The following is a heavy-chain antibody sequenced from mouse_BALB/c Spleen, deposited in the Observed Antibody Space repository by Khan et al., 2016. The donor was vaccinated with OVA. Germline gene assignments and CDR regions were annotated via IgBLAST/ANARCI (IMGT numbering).Heavy chain of an antibody. V-gene: IGHV1-9*01. D-gene: IGHD1-1*01. CDR3: AIGRCNGCSSWFGY. Sequence: QVQLQQSGAELMKPGASVKISCKATGYTFSSYWIEWVKQRPGHGLEWIGEILPGSGRNNYNEKFKGKATFTADTSSNTAYMQLSSLTSEDSAVDYCAIGRCNGCSSWFGYWGQGALVIVSA. CDR2: ILPGSGRN. CDR1: GYTFSSYW. J-gene: IGHJ3*01.